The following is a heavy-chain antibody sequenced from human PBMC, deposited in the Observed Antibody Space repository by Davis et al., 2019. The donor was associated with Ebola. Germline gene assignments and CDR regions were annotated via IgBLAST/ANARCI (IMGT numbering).Heavy chain of an antibody. J-gene: IGHJ4*02. CDR1: GFTFSGSA. CDR2: IRSKANSYAT. D-gene: IGHD4-17*01. V-gene: IGHV3-73*01. Sequence: GESLKISCAASGFTFSGSAMHWVRQASGKGLEWVGRIRSKANSYATAYAASVKGRFTISRDDSKNTAYLQMNSLKTEDTAVYYCTVTVTTVDYWSQGTLVTVSS. CDR3: TVTVTTVDY.